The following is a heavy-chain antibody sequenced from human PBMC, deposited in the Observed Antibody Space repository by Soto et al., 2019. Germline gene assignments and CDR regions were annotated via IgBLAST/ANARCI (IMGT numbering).Heavy chain of an antibody. J-gene: IGHJ4*02. CDR1: GGSISSSSYY. Sequence: QLQLQESGPGLVKPSETLSLTCTVSGGSISSSSYYWGWIRQPPGKGLEWIGSIYYSGSTYYNPSLKSRVTISVDTSKNQFSLKLSSVTAADTAVYYCARLGRYYGSGSYFDYWGQGTLVTVSS. D-gene: IGHD3-10*01. V-gene: IGHV4-39*01. CDR2: IYYSGST. CDR3: ARLGRYYGSGSYFDY.